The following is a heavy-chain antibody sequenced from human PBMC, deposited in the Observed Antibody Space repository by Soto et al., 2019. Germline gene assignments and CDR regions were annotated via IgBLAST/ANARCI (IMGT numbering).Heavy chain of an antibody. CDR1: GLTFSRYA. Sequence: LRLSCAASGLTFSRYAMRWVRKAPGKGLEREAGIRGSGDTTEYADSVKGRFTMSRDNSKNTVYLQLSSLRADDTALFSCAGGPSATSRSGFDDWGQGTLVAVSS. V-gene: IGHV3-23*01. CDR3: AGGPSATSRSGFDD. CDR2: IRGSGDTT. D-gene: IGHD2-2*01. J-gene: IGHJ4*02.